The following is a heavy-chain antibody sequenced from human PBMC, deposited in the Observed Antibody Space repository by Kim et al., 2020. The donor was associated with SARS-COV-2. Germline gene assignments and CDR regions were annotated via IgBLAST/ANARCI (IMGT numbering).Heavy chain of an antibody. Sequence: SETLSLTCAVYGGSFSGYYWSWIRQPPGKGLEWIGEINHSGSTNYNPSLKSRVTISVDTSKNQFSLKLSSVTAADTAVYYCARGPSGSSRMGVPVSSWPRVVSSCYYGMDVWGQGTPVTVSS. CDR1: GGSFSGYY. V-gene: IGHV4-34*01. CDR3: ARGPSGSSRMGVPVSSWPRVVSSCYYGMDV. J-gene: IGHJ6*02. D-gene: IGHD6-13*01. CDR2: INHSGST.